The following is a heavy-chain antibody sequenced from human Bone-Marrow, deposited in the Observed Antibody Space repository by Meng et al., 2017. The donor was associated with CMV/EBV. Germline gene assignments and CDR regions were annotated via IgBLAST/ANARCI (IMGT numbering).Heavy chain of an antibody. D-gene: IGHD3-3*01. CDR1: GFTFSSYS. Sequence: GGSLRLSCAASGFTFSSYSMNWVRQAPGKGLEWVSSISSSSSYIYYADSVKGRFTISRDNAKNSLYLQMNSLRAEDTAVYYCARDRSSYDFWSTDYYYGMDVWGQGTTVTVSS. CDR3: ARDRSSYDFWSTDYYYGMDV. J-gene: IGHJ6*02. CDR2: ISSSSSYI. V-gene: IGHV3-21*01.